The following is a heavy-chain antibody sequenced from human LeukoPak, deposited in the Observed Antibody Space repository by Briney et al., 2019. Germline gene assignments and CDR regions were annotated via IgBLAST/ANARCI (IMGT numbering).Heavy chain of an antibody. D-gene: IGHD2-15*01. V-gene: IGHV3-20*04. J-gene: IGHJ4*02. CDR2: IKWDGGRT. Sequence: PGGSLRLSCAASGFTFDDHGMSWLRQARGKGLEWVSGIKWDGGRTGYADSVKGRFTISRDNAKNSLYLQMNGLRAEDTAVYYCARDRRVVVTVTDYWGQGTLVTVSS. CDR1: GFTFDDHG. CDR3: ARDRRVVVTVTDY.